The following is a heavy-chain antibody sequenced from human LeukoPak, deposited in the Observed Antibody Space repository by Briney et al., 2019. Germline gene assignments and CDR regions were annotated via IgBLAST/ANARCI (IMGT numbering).Heavy chain of an antibody. CDR3: AGTNYYGDYLNWFDP. J-gene: IGHJ5*02. CDR2: ISGGST. CDR1: GFTVSSNE. Sequence: PGGSLRLSCAASGFTVSSNEMSWVRQAPGKGLEWVSSISGGSTYYADSRKGRFTISRDNSKNTLHLQMNSLRAEDTALYYCAGTNYYGDYLNWFDPWGQGTLVTVSS. V-gene: IGHV3-38-3*01. D-gene: IGHD4-17*01.